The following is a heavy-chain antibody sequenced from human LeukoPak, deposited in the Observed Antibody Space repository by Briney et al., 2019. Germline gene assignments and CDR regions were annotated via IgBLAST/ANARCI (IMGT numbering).Heavy chain of an antibody. CDR3: ARNEVY. V-gene: IGHV1-2*02. CDR1: GYTFTDYY. J-gene: IGHJ4*02. CDR2: INPNSSGT. Sequence: ASVKVSCKASGYTFTDYYMHWVRQAPGQGLEWMGWINPNSSGTSFAQKFQGRVTMTRDTSISTAYMELSSLRSDDTAVYYCARNEVYWGQGTLVTVSS.